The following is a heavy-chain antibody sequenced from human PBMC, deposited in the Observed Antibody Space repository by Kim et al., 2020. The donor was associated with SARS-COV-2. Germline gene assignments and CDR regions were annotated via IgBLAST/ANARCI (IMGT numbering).Heavy chain of an antibody. CDR3: ARSRGGPLNWFDP. CDR1: GGSISSGGYY. V-gene: IGHV4-31*01. D-gene: IGHD3-16*01. CDR2: IYYSGST. J-gene: IGHJ5*02. Sequence: SETLSLTCTVSGGSISSGGYYWSWIRQHPGKGLEWIGYIYYSGSTYYNPSLKSLFAISVDTSKNQFSLKLNSVTAAYTALYYCARSRGGPLNWFDPWGQGTLVTVSS.